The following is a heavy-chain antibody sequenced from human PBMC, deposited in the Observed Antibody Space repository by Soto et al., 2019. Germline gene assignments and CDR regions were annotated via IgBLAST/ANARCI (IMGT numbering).Heavy chain of an antibody. Sequence: QVQLVQSGAEVKKPGASVKVSCKASGYTFTSYGISWVRQAPGQGLEWMGWISAYNGNTNYAQKLQGRVTMTTDTSTSTAYMELRSLRSDDTAVYYCARTLVVVVPAAKPYYMDVWGKGTTFTVSS. V-gene: IGHV1-18*01. CDR2: ISAYNGNT. CDR1: GYTFTSYG. CDR3: ARTLVVVVPAAKPYYMDV. J-gene: IGHJ6*03. D-gene: IGHD2-2*02.